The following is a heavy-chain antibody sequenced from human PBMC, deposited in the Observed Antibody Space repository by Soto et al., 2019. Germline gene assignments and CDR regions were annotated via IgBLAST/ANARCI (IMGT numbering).Heavy chain of an antibody. D-gene: IGHD3-10*01. Sequence: SETLSLTCAVYGGSFSGYYWSWSRQPPGKGLEWIGEINHSGSTNYNPSLKSRVTISVDTSKNQFSLKLSSVTAADTAVYYCARVPPVYYYGSGSHYPPKGRMAVWGQAPTVT. V-gene: IGHV4-34*01. CDR1: GGSFSGYY. CDR2: INHSGST. J-gene: IGHJ6*02. CDR3: ARVPPVYYYGSGSHYPPKGRMAV.